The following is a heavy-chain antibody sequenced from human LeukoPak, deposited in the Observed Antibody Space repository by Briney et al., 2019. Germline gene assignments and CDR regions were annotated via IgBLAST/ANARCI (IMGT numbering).Heavy chain of an antibody. CDR2: ISGSGGST. CDR1: GFTFSSYA. V-gene: IGHV3-23*01. J-gene: IGHJ3*02. D-gene: IGHD4-17*01. Sequence: GGSLRLSCAASGFTFSSYAMSWVRQAPGKGLEWVSAISGSGGSTYYADSVKGRFTISRDNSKSTLYLQMNSLRAEDTAVYYCAKHREGPVTYNAFDIWGQGTMVTVSS. CDR3: AKHREGPVTYNAFDI.